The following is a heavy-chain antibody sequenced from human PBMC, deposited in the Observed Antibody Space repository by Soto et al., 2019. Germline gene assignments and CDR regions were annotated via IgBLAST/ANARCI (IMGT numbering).Heavy chain of an antibody. CDR1: GGTFRSYA. CDR3: ARSITGTVSYYYGMDV. J-gene: IGHJ6*02. CDR2: IIPIIGTA. Sequence: QVQLVQSGAEVKKPGSSVKVSCRASGGTFRSYAIRWVRQAPGQGLEWMGGIIPIIGTANYAQKFQGRVTITADESTSTAYMELSSLRSEDTAVYYCARSITGTVSYYYGMDVWGQGTTVTVSS. V-gene: IGHV1-69*12. D-gene: IGHD1-20*01.